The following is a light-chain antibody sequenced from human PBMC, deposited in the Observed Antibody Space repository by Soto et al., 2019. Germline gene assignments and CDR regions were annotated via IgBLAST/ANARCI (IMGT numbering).Light chain of an antibody. CDR1: QGIASY. V-gene: IGKV1-9*01. CDR3: QHLHTYPYT. CDR2: AAS. J-gene: IGKJ2*01. Sequence: IQLTQSPSSLSASVGDRVTITCRASQGIASYLAWYQQKPGKATKLLIYAASTLQSGVPSRFSGSGSGTDFTLTISSLQPEDFATYYCQHLHTYPYTFGQGTKLEIK.